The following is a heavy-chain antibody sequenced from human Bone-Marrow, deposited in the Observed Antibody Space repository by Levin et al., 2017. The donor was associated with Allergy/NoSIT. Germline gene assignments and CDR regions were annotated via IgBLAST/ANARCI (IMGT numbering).Heavy chain of an antibody. J-gene: IGHJ5*02. D-gene: IGHD3-22*01. Sequence: ESGPTLVKPTQTLTLTCTFSGFSLSTSGMCVSWIRQPPGKALEWLALIDWDDDKYYNTSLKTRLTISKDSSKNQVVLTMTNMDPVDTATYYCARTSYYGDSRYYVGRAWFDPWGQGTLVTVSS. CDR3: ARTSYYGDSRYYVGRAWFDP. CDR2: IDWDDDK. V-gene: IGHV2-70*01. CDR1: GFSLSTSGMC.